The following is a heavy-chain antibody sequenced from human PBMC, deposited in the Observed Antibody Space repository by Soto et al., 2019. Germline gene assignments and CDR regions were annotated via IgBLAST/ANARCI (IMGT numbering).Heavy chain of an antibody. Sequence: QVQLQQWGAGLLKPSETLSLTCAVSGGSFSDFYWTWIRQLPGKGLEWIGEINHIGYTNYNPSLGSRVAISVDTSKNQFSLTLRSVTAADTAVYYCGPRGAVAPRGYWGQGTLVTVSS. V-gene: IGHV4-34*02. CDR1: GGSFSDFY. D-gene: IGHD2-15*01. J-gene: IGHJ4*02. CDR3: GPRGAVAPRGY. CDR2: INHIGYT.